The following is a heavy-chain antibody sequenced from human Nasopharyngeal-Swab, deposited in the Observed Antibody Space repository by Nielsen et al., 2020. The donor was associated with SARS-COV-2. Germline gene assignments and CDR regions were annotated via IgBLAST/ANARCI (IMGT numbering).Heavy chain of an antibody. J-gene: IGHJ5*02. D-gene: IGHD3-10*01. CDR3: ARGRGGWLGVNWFDP. CDR2: INHSGST. Sequence: WIRQPPGKGLEWIGEINHSGSTNYNPSLKRRVTISVDTSKNQFSLKLSSVTAADTAVYYCARGRGGWLGVNWFDPWGQGTLVTVSS. V-gene: IGHV4-34*01.